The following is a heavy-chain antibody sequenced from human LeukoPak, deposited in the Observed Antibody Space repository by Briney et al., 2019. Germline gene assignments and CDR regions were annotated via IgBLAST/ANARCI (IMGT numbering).Heavy chain of an antibody. D-gene: IGHD3-10*01. CDR1: GFTFDDYA. CDR3: AKDSGSGSYYLFDY. J-gene: IGHJ4*02. V-gene: IGHV3-9*01. CDR2: ISWNSGSI. Sequence: GGSLRLSCAASGFTFDDYAMHWVRQAPGKGLEWVSGISWNSGSIGYADSVKGRFTISRDNAKNSLYLQMNSLRAEDTALYYCAKDSGSGSYYLFDYWGQGTLVTVSS.